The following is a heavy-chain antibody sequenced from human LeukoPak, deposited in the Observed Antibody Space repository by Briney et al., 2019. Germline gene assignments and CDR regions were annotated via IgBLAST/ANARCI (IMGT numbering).Heavy chain of an antibody. V-gene: IGHV4-30-2*01. J-gene: IGHJ4*02. D-gene: IGHD6-6*01. CDR3: ARVGQQRVALSFDY. CDR2: IYHSGST. Sequence: SETLSLTCAVSGGSISSGGYYWSWIRQPPGKGLEWIGYIYHSGSTNYNPSLKSRVTISVDTSKNQFSLKLSSVTAADTAVYYCARVGQQRVALSFDYWGQGTLVTVSS. CDR1: GGSISSGGYY.